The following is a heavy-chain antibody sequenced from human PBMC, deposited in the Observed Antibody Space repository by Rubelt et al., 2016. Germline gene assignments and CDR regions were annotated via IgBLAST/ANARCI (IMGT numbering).Heavy chain of an antibody. CDR3: AKVGGGRVGAVDY. J-gene: IGHJ4*02. D-gene: IGHD1-26*01. Sequence: EVQLLESGGGLVQPGGSLRLSCAASGFTFSSYAMSWVLQAPGKGLEWVSAISCSGGSKYYADSVKGRLTNSRDKSKNTRYLQMNSVRAEDKAVYDCAKVGGGRVGAVDYWGQGTLVTVSS. CDR1: GFTFSSYA. V-gene: IGHV3-23*01. CDR2: ISCSGGSK.